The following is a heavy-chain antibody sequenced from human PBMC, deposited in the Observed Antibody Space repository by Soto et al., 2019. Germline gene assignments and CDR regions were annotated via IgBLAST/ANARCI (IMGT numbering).Heavy chain of an antibody. CDR2: ISYDGSTK. D-gene: IGHD2-15*01. Sequence: KGLKWVAVISYDGSTKYYTDTVKGRFNISRDNSKNTLYLQMNSLRAEDTAVYYCARAGFFFQAEDGIRDTVPVSAFLLNRSSDL. J-gene: IGHJ2*01. V-gene: IGHV3-30-3*01. CDR3: ARAGFFFQAEDGIRDTVPVSAFLLNRSSDL.